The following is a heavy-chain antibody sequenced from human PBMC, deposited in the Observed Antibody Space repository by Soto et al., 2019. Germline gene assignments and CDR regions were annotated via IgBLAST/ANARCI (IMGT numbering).Heavy chain of an antibody. J-gene: IGHJ3*02. CDR2: INAGNRNT. D-gene: IGHD3-16*02. CDR3: AGGYDYVWGSYRSDAFDI. V-gene: IGHV1-3*01. CDR1: GYTFTNYA. Sequence: QVQLVQSGAEVKKPGASVKVSCKASGYTFTNYAIHWVRQAPGQRLEWMGWINAGNRNTEYSQKFQGRVIMTKDTSASKAYMELSSLRSEDTAVYYCAGGYDYVWGSYRSDAFDIWGQGTMVTVSS.